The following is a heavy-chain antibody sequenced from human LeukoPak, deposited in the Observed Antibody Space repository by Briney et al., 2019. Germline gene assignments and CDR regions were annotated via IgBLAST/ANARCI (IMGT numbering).Heavy chain of an antibody. CDR3: ARASCSIPLDY. CDR2: IIPNSGAT. Sequence: ASVKVSCKASGYTFTGYYIHWVRQAPGQGLEWMGWIIPNSGATNYLQKFQGRVTMTRDTSISTAYMELSSLRSDDSAFYYCARASCSIPLDYWGQGTLVTVSS. CDR1: GYTFTGYY. V-gene: IGHV1-2*02. J-gene: IGHJ4*02. D-gene: IGHD3-3*02.